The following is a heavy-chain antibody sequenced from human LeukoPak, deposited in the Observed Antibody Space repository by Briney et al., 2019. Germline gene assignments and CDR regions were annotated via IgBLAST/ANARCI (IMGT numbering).Heavy chain of an antibody. CDR2: IYTTGTT. CDR1: GGSISDYY. J-gene: IGHJ4*02. V-gene: IGHV4-4*07. Sequence: SETLSLICSVSGGSISDYYWSWIRQPAGKGLEWIGRIYTTGTTNYNPSLKSRITMSVDTSKNQFSLKLSSVTAADTAVYYCARGRYGSGTYYNAYFDSWGQGTLVTVSS. D-gene: IGHD3-10*01. CDR3: ARGRYGSGTYYNAYFDS.